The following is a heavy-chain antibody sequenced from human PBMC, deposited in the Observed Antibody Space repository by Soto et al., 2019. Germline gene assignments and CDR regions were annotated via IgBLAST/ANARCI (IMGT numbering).Heavy chain of an antibody. CDR3: ARAGRAICCYDV. CDR2: INPSGGST. J-gene: IGHJ3*01. V-gene: IGHV1-46*01. CDR1: GYIFTRYY. D-gene: IGHD2-2*02. Sequence: ASVKVSCKASGYIFTRYYMHWVRQAPGQGLEWMGIINPSGGSTSYAQKFQGRVTMTRDTSTRTVYMELSSLRYEDTAVYYCARAGRAICCYDVWGQGTMVTVSS.